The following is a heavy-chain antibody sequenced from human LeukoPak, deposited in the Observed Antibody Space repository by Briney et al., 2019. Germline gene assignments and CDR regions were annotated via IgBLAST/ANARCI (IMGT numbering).Heavy chain of an antibody. Sequence: GASVKVSCKASGGTFSSYAISWVRQAPGQGLEWMGGIIPIFGTANYAQKFQGRVTITADESTSTAYMELSSLRSEDTAVYYCASSGGSWDGAFDIWGQGTMVTVSS. D-gene: IGHD2-15*01. CDR3: ASSGGSWDGAFDI. V-gene: IGHV1-69*13. CDR1: GGTFSSYA. J-gene: IGHJ3*02. CDR2: IIPIFGTA.